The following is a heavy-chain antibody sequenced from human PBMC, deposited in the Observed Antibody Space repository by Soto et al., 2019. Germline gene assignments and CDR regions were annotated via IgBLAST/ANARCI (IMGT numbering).Heavy chain of an antibody. CDR3: ARGAYRYFDY. D-gene: IGHD4-4*01. J-gene: IGHJ4*02. CDR1: GFTFSGYA. CDR2: ISSDGSST. Sequence: QVQLVESGGGVVQPGKSLRLSCVASGFTFSGYAMHWIRQAPGKAPEWVALISSDGSSTLYADSVRGRFTISRDNSRDTLYLQLNSLRPDDTAVFSCARGAYRYFDYWGQGTLGTVSS. V-gene: IGHV3-30-3*01.